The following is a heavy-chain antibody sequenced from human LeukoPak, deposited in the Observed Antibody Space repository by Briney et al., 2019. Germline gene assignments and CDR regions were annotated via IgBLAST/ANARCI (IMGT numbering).Heavy chain of an antibody. CDR3: AKSVYVVGMVDV. CDR2: ISGSGDST. Sequence: GGSLRLSCAAPGFSFSSYAMVWVREGPGKGLEWVSAISGSGDSTYCADSVKGRFTISRDNSKNTLYLQMNSLRAEDTAVYYCAKSVYVVGMVDVWGQGTTVTVSS. CDR1: GFSFSSYA. V-gene: IGHV3-23*01. D-gene: IGHD3-22*01. J-gene: IGHJ6*02.